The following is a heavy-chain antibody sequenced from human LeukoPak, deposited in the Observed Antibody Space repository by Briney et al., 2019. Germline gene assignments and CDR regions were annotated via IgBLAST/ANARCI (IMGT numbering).Heavy chain of an antibody. Sequence: GGSLRLXCAASGFTFDDYAMHWVRQAPGKGLEWVSGISWNSGSIGYADSVKGRFTISRDNAKNSLYLQMNSLRAEDMALYYCAKDIGPGPGDAFDIWGQGTMVTVSS. J-gene: IGHJ3*02. CDR1: GFTFDDYA. CDR2: ISWNSGSI. V-gene: IGHV3-9*03. CDR3: AKDIGPGPGDAFDI.